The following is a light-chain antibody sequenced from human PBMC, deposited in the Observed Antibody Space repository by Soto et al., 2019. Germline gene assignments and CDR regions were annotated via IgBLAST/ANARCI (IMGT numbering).Light chain of an antibody. V-gene: IGLV2-14*01. CDR1: NSDIGSYNY. J-gene: IGLJ1*01. Sequence: QSVLTQPAPVSGSAGQSITISCTGTNSDIGSYNYVSWYQQRPGKVPKLMIYDVYNRPSGVSNRFSGSKSDNTASLTISGLQADDEADYYCSSYATSSTYVFGTGTKVTVL. CDR3: SSYATSSTYV. CDR2: DVY.